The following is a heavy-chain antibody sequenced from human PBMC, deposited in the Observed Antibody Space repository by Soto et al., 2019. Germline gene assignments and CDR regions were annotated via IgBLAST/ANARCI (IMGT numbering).Heavy chain of an antibody. V-gene: IGHV1-69*08. Sequence: QVQLVQSGAEVKKPGSSVKVSCKASGGTFSSYTISWVRQAPGQGLEWMGRIIPILGIANYAQKFQGRVTITADKSTSTAYMELSSLRAEDTAVYYCARDALGIVGASYYWGQGTLVTVSS. CDR3: ARDALGIVGASYY. J-gene: IGHJ4*02. CDR2: IIPILGIA. D-gene: IGHD1-26*01. CDR1: GGTFSSYT.